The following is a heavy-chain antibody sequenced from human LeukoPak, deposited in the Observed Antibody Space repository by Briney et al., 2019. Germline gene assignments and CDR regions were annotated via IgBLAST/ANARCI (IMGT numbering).Heavy chain of an antibody. D-gene: IGHD6-13*01. J-gene: IGHJ4*02. V-gene: IGHV1-2*06. Sequence: ASVKVSCKASGYTFTGYYMHRVRQAPGQGLEWMGRINPNSGGTNYAQEFQGRVTMTRDTSISTAYMELSRLRSDDTAVFYCAREGSWYSADYWGQGTLVTVSS. CDR1: GYTFTGYY. CDR3: AREGSWYSADY. CDR2: INPNSGGT.